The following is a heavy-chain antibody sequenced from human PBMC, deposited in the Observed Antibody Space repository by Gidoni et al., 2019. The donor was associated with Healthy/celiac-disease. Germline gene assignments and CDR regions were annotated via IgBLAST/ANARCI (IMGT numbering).Heavy chain of an antibody. D-gene: IGHD3-10*01. CDR1: GFTVSSNY. V-gene: IGHV3-66*01. CDR2: IYSGGST. CDR3: ARGALSYGSGSYIDY. Sequence: EVQLVESGGGLVQPGGALRTSCAVSGFTVSSNYMSWVRQAPGTGLEWVSVIYSGGSTYYADSVKGRFTISRDNSKNTLYLQMNSLGAEDTAVYYCARGALSYGSGSYIDYWGQGTLVTVSS. J-gene: IGHJ4*02.